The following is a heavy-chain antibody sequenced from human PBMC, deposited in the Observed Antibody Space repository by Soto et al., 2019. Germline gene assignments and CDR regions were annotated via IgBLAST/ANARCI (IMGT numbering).Heavy chain of an antibody. V-gene: IGHV4-59*01. D-gene: IGHD1-26*01. Sequence: SETLSLTCTVSGGSISSYYWSWIRQPPGTGLEWIGYIHYSGSTDYNPSLKSRVTISVDTSKNQFSLNLSSVTAADTALYYCARSRWDTYYYYYFMDVWGKGTTVTVSS. J-gene: IGHJ6*03. CDR2: IHYSGST. CDR1: GGSISSYY. CDR3: ARSRWDTYYYYYFMDV.